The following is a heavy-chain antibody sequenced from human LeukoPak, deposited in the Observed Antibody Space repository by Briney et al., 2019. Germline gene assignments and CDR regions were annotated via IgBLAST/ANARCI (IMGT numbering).Heavy chain of an antibody. J-gene: IGHJ4*02. CDR1: GFTVSSNY. CDR3: ARATYYYETSGYYHFDY. Sequence: GGSLRLSCAASGFTVSSNYMSWVRQAPGKGLEWVSVIYSGGGTYYADSVKGRFTISRDNSKNTLWLQMNSLRAEDTAVYYCARATYYYETSGYYHFDYWGQGTLATVSS. D-gene: IGHD3-22*01. V-gene: IGHV3-53*01. CDR2: IYSGGGT.